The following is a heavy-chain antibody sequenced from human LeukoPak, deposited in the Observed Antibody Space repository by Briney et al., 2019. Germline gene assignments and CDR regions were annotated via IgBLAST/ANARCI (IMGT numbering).Heavy chain of an antibody. CDR1: GFTFSSYA. D-gene: IGHD6-6*01. V-gene: IGHV3-30-3*01. CDR3: ARVSRIAARRDPGPPAHY. Sequence: GGSLRLSCAASGFTFSSYAMHWVRQAPGKGLEWVAVISYDGSNKYYADSVKGRFTISRDNSKNTLYLQMNSLRSDDTAVYYCARVSRIAARRDPGPPAHYWGQGTLVTVSS. J-gene: IGHJ4*02. CDR2: ISYDGSNK.